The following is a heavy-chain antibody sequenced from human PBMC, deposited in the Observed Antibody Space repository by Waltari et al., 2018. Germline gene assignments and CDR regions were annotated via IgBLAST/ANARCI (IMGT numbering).Heavy chain of an antibody. CDR1: GFSFGSYW. CDR2: INEDGSEK. D-gene: IGHD6-6*01. Sequence: EVQLVESGGGLVQPGGSLRLPCAASGFSFGSYWMTWVRQAPGKGLEWVASINEDGSEKQYVDSVKGRFTISRDNAKNSLYLQMNSLRADDTAVYYCARDSTRRFDYWGQGTLVTVSS. J-gene: IGHJ4*02. V-gene: IGHV3-7*01. CDR3: ARDSTRRFDY.